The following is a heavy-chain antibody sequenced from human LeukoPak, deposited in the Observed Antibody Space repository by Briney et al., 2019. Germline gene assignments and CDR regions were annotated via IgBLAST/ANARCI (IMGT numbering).Heavy chain of an antibody. D-gene: IGHD3-16*01. J-gene: IGHJ4*02. Sequence: GGSLRLSCAASGFTFSDYYMSWIRQAPGKGLEWISYISNSGTMIYYRDSVKGRFTVSRDNAQNSLYLQMNSLRAEDTALYYCAGGVQGAGPFDYWGQGSLVTVSS. CDR2: ISNSGTMI. CDR1: GFTFSDYY. V-gene: IGHV3-11*01. CDR3: AGGVQGAGPFDY.